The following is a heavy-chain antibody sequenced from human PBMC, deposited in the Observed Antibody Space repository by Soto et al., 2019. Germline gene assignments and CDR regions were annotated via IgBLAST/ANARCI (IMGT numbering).Heavy chain of an antibody. CDR1: SSYA. Sequence: EVQLLESGGGLVQPGGSLRLSCAASSSYAMSWVRQAPGKGLEWVSGISGSGGSTYYADSVKGRFTISRDNSKNTLYLHMNSLRAEDTALYYCANSAWYSPGGYLQHWGQGTLVTVSS. CDR2: ISGSGGST. CDR3: ANSAWYSPGGYLQH. V-gene: IGHV3-23*01. D-gene: IGHD6-19*01. J-gene: IGHJ1*01.